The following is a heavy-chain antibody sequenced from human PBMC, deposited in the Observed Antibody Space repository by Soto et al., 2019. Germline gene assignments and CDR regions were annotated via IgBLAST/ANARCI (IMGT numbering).Heavy chain of an antibody. D-gene: IGHD1-26*01. V-gene: IGHV4-30-2*01. J-gene: IGHJ6*02. CDR2: IYHSGST. Sequence: PSETLSLTCAVSGGSISSGGYSWSWIRQPPGKGLEWIGYIYHSGSTYYNPSFKSRVTISVDRSKNQFSLKLSSVTAVDTAVYYCGKGRSYYYYYGVDVWGQGTTVTVSS. CDR1: GGSISSGGYS. CDR3: GKGRSYYYYYGVDV.